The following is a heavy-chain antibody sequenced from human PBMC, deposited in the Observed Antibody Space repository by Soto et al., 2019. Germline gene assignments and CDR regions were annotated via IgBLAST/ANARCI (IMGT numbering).Heavy chain of an antibody. J-gene: IGHJ2*01. CDR2: IYHSGST. Sequence: DLEWIGYIYHSGSTYYNPSLKSRVTISVDRSKNQFSLKLSSVTAADTAVYYCARGDPLHWYFDLWGRGTLVTVSS. V-gene: IGHV4-30-2*01. CDR3: ARGDPLHWYFDL.